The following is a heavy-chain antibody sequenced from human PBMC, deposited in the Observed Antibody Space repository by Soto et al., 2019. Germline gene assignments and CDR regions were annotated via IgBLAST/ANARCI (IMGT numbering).Heavy chain of an antibody. D-gene: IGHD3-10*01. CDR1: GYTLTELS. Sequence: GASVKVSCKVSGYTLTELSMHWVRQAPGKGLEWMGGFDPEDGETIYAQKFQGRVTMTEDTSTDTAYMELSSLRSEDTAVYYCATETLWFGELLRRGYYYYGMDIWGQGTTVTVSS. J-gene: IGHJ6*02. CDR3: ATETLWFGELLRRGYYYYGMDI. V-gene: IGHV1-24*01. CDR2: FDPEDGET.